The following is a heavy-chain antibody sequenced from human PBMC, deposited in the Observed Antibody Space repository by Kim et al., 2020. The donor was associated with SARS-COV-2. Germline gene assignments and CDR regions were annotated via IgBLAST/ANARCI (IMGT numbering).Heavy chain of an antibody. Sequence: SVKVSCKASGGTFSSYAISWVRQAPGQGLEWMGRIIPILCIANYAQKFQGRVTITADKSTSTAYMELSSLRSEDTAVYYCARDRVVATIVNYYYYYGMDVWGQGTTVTVSS. CDR2: IIPILCIA. J-gene: IGHJ6*02. D-gene: IGHD5-12*01. V-gene: IGHV1-69*04. CDR3: ARDRVVATIVNYYYYYGMDV. CDR1: GGTFSSYA.